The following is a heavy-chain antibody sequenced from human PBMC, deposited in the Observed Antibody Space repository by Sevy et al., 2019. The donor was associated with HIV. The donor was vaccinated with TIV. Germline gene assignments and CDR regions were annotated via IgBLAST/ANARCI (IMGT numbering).Heavy chain of an antibody. CDR1: GGTFSRSA. J-gene: IGHJ5*02. V-gene: IGHV1-69*13. Sequence: ASVKVSCKASGGTFSRSAISWMRQAPGQGLEWMGGIIPIFGTTNYARNLQGRLTITADESTSAAYMEPSSLTSEDSAVYYCARLGAAGLAGWFDPWGQGTLVTVSS. D-gene: IGHD6-13*01. CDR2: IIPIFGTT. CDR3: ARLGAAGLAGWFDP.